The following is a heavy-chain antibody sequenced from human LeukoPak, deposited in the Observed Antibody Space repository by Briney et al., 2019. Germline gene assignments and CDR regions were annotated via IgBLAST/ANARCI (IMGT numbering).Heavy chain of an antibody. CDR2: IYPGDSDT. D-gene: IGHD2-2*01. V-gene: IGHV5-51*01. Sequence: GESLKISCKGSGYSFTSYWIGWVRQMPGKGLEWMGIIYPGDSDTRYSPSFQGQVTISADKSISTAYLQWSSLKASDTAMYYCATLPYCSSTSCYAGWFDTWGQGTLVTVSS. CDR3: ATLPYCSSTSCYAGWFDT. J-gene: IGHJ5*02. CDR1: GYSFTSYW.